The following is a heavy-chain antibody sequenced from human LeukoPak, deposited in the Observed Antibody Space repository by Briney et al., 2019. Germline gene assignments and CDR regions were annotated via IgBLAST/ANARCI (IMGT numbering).Heavy chain of an antibody. V-gene: IGHV1-69*13. CDR1: GYTFSSYA. Sequence: SVKVSCKASGYTFSSYAISWVRQAPGQGLEWMGGIIPTFGTANYAQKFQGRVTITADESTSTAYMELSSLRSEDTAVYYCARGAGIAVAGNPASSSFDYWGQGTLVTVSS. J-gene: IGHJ4*02. D-gene: IGHD6-19*01. CDR2: IIPTFGTA. CDR3: ARGAGIAVAGNPASSSFDY.